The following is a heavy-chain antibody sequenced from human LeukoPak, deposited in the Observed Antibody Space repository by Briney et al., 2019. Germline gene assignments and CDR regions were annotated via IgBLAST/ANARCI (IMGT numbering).Heavy chain of an antibody. CDR2: ISYDGSNK. CDR1: GFTFSSYG. Sequence: GGSLRLSCAASGFTFSSYGMHWVRQAPGKGLEWVAVISYDGSNKYYADSVKGRFTISRDNSKDTLYLQMNSLRAEDTAVYYCAKLFGYCSSTSCVGAFDIWGQGTMVTVSS. V-gene: IGHV3-30*18. D-gene: IGHD2-2*03. CDR3: AKLFGYCSSTSCVGAFDI. J-gene: IGHJ3*02.